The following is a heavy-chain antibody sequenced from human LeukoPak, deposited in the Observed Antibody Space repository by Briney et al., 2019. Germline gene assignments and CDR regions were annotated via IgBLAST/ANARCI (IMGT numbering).Heavy chain of an antibody. D-gene: IGHD2-2*02. CDR1: GCTFTGYY. CDR3: ARQLDIVVVPAAIDRNGFDP. Sequence: ASVKVSCKASGCTFTGYYMHWVRQAPGQGLEWMGWINPNSGGTNYAQKFQGRVTMTRDTSISTAYMELSRLRSDDTAVYYCARQLDIVVVPAAIDRNGFDPWGQGTLVTVSS. CDR2: INPNSGGT. J-gene: IGHJ5*02. V-gene: IGHV1-2*02.